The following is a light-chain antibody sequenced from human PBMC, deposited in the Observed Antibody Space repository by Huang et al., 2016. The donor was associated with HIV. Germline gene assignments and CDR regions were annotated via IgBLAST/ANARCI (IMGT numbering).Light chain of an antibody. CDR2: KAS. Sequence: DIQMTQSPSTLSASVGDRVTITCRASQSISTWFAWYQQKPGKAPKLLIYKASNLEDGVPSRVSGSGSGTEFTLTISSLQPDDFATYYCQQYSAYSWTFGQGTKVDIK. CDR3: QQYSAYSWT. V-gene: IGKV1-5*03. CDR1: QSISTW. J-gene: IGKJ1*01.